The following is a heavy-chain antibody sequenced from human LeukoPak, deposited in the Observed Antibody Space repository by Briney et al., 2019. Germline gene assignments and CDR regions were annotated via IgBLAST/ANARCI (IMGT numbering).Heavy chain of an antibody. V-gene: IGHV4-59*08. Sequence: SETLSLTCTVSGGSISSYYWSWIRQPPGKGLEWIGYIYYSGSTDYNPSLKSRVTISVDTSKNQFSLKLSSVTAADTAVYYCAREDSSSWEHAFDIWGQGTMVTVSS. CDR3: AREDSSSWEHAFDI. D-gene: IGHD6-13*01. CDR2: IYYSGST. J-gene: IGHJ3*02. CDR1: GGSISSYY.